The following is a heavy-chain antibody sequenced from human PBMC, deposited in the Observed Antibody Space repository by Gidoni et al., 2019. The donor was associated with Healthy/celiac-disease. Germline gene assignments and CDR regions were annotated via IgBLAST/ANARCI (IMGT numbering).Heavy chain of an antibody. J-gene: IGHJ4*02. Sequence: EVQLVESGGGLVQPGGSLTLSCAASGITFSGSALDWVRQASGKGLEWVGRIRSKANSYATAYAASVKGRFTISRDDSKNTAYLQMNSLKTEDTAVYYCTRSPGGPIDYWGQGTLVTVSS. CDR3: TRSPGGPIDY. V-gene: IGHV3-73*02. CDR1: GITFSGSA. CDR2: IRSKANSYAT.